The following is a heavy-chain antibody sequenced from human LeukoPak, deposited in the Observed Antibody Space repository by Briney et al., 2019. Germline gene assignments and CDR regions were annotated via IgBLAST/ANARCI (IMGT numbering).Heavy chain of an antibody. CDR1: GFTFTDYY. CDR3: ARDYDFWVGYYSYFDN. Sequence: PGGSLRLSCVGSGFTFTDYYMSWIRQAPGKGLEWISYISNSGRTMDYADPVKGRFTISRDNARKSLYLEMNSLRAEDTAVYYCARDYDFWVGYYSYFDNWGQGALVTVSS. D-gene: IGHD3-3*01. CDR2: ISNSGRTM. V-gene: IGHV3-11*01. J-gene: IGHJ4*02.